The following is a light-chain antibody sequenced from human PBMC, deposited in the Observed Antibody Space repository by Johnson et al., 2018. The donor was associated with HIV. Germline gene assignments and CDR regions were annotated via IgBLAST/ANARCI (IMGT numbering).Light chain of an antibody. CDR1: TSNIANNT. CDR3: AAWDDSLNEYV. Sequence: SVLTQPPSASGTPGQRVTISCSGSTSNIANNTVNWYQHLPGTAPKLLMYRNVQRPSGIHDRFTGPKSGTPASPAISGLEGEEEAEYYCAAWDDSLNEYVFGTGTKVPVL. J-gene: IGLJ1*01. CDR2: RNV. V-gene: IGLV1-44*01.